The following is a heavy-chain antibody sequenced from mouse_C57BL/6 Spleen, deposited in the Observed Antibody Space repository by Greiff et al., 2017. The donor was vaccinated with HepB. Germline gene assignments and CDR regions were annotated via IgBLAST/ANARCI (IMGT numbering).Heavy chain of an antibody. CDR3: ALGYYGNYVRFNFDY. Sequence: QVQLQQPGAELVKPGASVKLSCKASGYTFTSYWMHWVKQRPGQGLEWIGMIHPNSGSTNYNEKFKSKATLTVDKSSSTAYMQLSSLTSEDSAVYYCALGYYGNYVRFNFDYWGQGTTLTVSS. CDR2: IHPNSGST. D-gene: IGHD2-1*01. CDR1: GYTFTSYW. V-gene: IGHV1-64*01. J-gene: IGHJ2*01.